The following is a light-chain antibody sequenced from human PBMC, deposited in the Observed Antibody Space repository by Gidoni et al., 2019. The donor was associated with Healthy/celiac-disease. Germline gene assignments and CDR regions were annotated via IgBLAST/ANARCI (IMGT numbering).Light chain of an antibody. V-gene: IGKV3-15*01. CDR2: GAS. CDR1: QSVSSN. Sequence: EIVMRQSPAPLSVSPGESATLSCRASQSVSSNLAWYQQKPGQAPRRLIYGASTRATGIPARFSGSGSGTEFTLTISSLQSEDFAVYYCQQYNNWPPLTFGGGTKVEIK. J-gene: IGKJ4*01. CDR3: QQYNNWPPLT.